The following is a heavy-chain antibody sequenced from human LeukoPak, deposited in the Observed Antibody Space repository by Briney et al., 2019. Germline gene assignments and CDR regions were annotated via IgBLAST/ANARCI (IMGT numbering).Heavy chain of an antibody. CDR2: ISWDGGST. Sequence: PGGSLRLSCAASGFTFDDYAMHWVRQAPGKGLEWVSLISWDGGSTYYADSVKGRFTISRDNSKNTLYLQMNSLRAEDTAVYYCARAPPQYYYDSSGYYLDYWGQGTLVTVSS. D-gene: IGHD3-22*01. J-gene: IGHJ4*02. CDR3: ARAPPQYYYDSSGYYLDY. CDR1: GFTFDDYA. V-gene: IGHV3-43D*03.